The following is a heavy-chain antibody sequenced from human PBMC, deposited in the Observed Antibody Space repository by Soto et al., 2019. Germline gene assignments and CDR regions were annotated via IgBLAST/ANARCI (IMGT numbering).Heavy chain of an antibody. CDR3: ARTAAAGKYYYGVDV. J-gene: IGHJ6*02. CDR1: GYSFTSYW. CDR2: IYPGDSDT. Sequence: ESLKISCKGSGYSFTSYWIGWVRQMPGKGLEWMGIIYPGDSDTRYSPSFQGQVTISADKSISTAYLQWSSLKASDTAMYYCARTAAAGKYYYGVDVWGQGTTVTVSS. V-gene: IGHV5-51*01. D-gene: IGHD6-13*01.